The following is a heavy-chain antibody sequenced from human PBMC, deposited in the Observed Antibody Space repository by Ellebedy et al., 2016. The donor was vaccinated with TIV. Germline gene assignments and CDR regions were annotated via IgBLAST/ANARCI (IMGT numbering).Heavy chain of an antibody. J-gene: IGHJ4*02. V-gene: IGHV2-5*02. CDR1: GFSLSTDGVA. CDR2: IYWDGDD. Sequence: SGPTLVKPTQTLTLTCTFSGFSLSTDGVAVGWIRQPPGKALEWLALIYWDGDDRYSPSLESRLTIAKVTSKDQVVLTLTNVDPVDTGTYYCVNIMSHSYSYGSEPFYVHNWGQGTLVTVSS. CDR3: VNIMSHSYSYGSEPFYVHN. D-gene: IGHD3-10*01.